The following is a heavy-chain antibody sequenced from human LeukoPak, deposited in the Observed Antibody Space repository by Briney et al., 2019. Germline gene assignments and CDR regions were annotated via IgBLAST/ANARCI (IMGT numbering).Heavy chain of an antibody. Sequence: ASVKVSCKASGYTFTSYYMHWVRQAPGQGLEWMGIINPSGGSTSYAQKFQGRVTITTDESTSTAYMELSSLRSEDTAVYYCARTIVAVAGGGYYYYYMDVWGKGTTVTVSS. CDR3: ARTIVAVAGGGYYYYYMDV. V-gene: IGHV1-46*01. CDR2: INPSGGST. J-gene: IGHJ6*03. CDR1: GYTFTSYY. D-gene: IGHD6-19*01.